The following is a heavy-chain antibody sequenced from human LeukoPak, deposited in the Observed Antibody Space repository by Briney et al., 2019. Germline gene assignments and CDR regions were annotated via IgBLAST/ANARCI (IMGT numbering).Heavy chain of an antibody. Sequence: PSETLSLTCAVYGGSFSGYYWSWIRQPPGKGLEWIGEINHSGSTNYNPSLKSRVTISVDTSKNQFSLKLSSVTAADTAVYYCARGIVVVPAAMGDWFDPWGQGTLVTVSS. V-gene: IGHV4-34*01. CDR2: INHSGST. D-gene: IGHD2-2*01. CDR3: ARGIVVVPAAMGDWFDP. J-gene: IGHJ5*02. CDR1: GGSFSGYY.